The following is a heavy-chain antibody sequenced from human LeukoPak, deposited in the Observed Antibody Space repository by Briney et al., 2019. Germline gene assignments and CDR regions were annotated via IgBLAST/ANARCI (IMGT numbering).Heavy chain of an antibody. D-gene: IGHD6-13*01. CDR2: ISWNSGSI. Sequence: SLRLSCAASGFTFDDYAMHWVRQAPGKGLGWVSGISWNSGSIGYADSVKGRFTISRDNAKNSLYLQMNSLRAEDTALYYSAKDGGSSWRYGMDVWGQGTTVTVSS. J-gene: IGHJ6*02. V-gene: IGHV3-9*01. CDR1: GFTFDDYA. CDR3: AKDGGSSWRYGMDV.